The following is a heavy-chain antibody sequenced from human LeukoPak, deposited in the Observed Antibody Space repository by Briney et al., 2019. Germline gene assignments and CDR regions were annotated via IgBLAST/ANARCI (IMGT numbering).Heavy chain of an antibody. V-gene: IGHV1-2*06. CDR3: ARENQVVVVIEGIDY. D-gene: IGHD3-22*01. Sequence: ASVKVSCKASGYTFTGYYMHWVRQAPGQGLEWMGRINPNSGGTNYAQKFQGRVTMTRDTSISTAYMELSRLRSDDTAVYYCARENQVVVVIEGIDYWGQGTLVTVSS. CDR2: INPNSGGT. CDR1: GYTFTGYY. J-gene: IGHJ4*02.